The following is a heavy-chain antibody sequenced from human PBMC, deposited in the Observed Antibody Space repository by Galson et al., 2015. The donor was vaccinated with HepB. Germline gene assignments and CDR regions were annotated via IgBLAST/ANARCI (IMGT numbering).Heavy chain of an antibody. CDR3: AKVISQSVTWAPYYFDY. V-gene: IGHV3-23*01. J-gene: IGHJ4*02. CDR1: GFTFSSYA. Sequence: SLRLSCAASGFTFSSYAMNWVRQAPGKGLEWVSAISGSGTSTFYADSVKGRFTISRDNSKNTLYLQMNSLTAEDTAVYYCAKVISQSVTWAPYYFDYWGQGTLVTVSS. CDR2: ISGSGTST. D-gene: IGHD2-21*01.